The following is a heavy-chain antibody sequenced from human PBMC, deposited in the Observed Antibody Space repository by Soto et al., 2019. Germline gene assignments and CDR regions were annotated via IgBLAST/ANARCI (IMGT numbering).Heavy chain of an antibody. CDR3: ARNTTYYSDLTPSDRVGYFDS. D-gene: IGHD3-22*01. J-gene: IGHJ4*02. CDR2: INAGNGNT. CDR1: GYTFTSYA. Sequence: GASVKVSCKASGYTFTSYAMHWVRQAPGQRLEWMGWINAGNGNTKYSQKFQGRVTITRDTSASTAYMELSSLRSEDTAVYYCARNTTYYSDLTPSDRVGYFDSWGQGAPVTVSS. V-gene: IGHV1-3*01.